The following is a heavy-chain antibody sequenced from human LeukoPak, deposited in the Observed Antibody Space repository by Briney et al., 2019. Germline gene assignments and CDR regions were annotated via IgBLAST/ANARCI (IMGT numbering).Heavy chain of an antibody. D-gene: IGHD2-21*01. CDR2: IYSGTST. CDR3: ARVVRGHDAFDI. CDR1: GFTVNSTY. J-gene: IGHJ3*02. Sequence: PGGSLRLSCAASGFTVNSTYMSWVRQAPGRGLEWVSVIYSGTSTYYTDSVKGRFIISRDNSKNILYLLMNSLRDEDTAVYYCARVVRGHDAFDIWGQGTMVTVSS. V-gene: IGHV3-66*01.